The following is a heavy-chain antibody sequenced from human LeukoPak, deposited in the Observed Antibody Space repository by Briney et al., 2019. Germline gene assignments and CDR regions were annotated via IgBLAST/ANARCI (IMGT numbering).Heavy chain of an antibody. Sequence: PGGSLRLSCAASGFTFSSYAMSWVRQGPGKGLEWVSLIYSGGSTNYVDSVKGRFTISRDNSKNTLYLQMNNLRAEDTAVYYCARDGGGAYSLAFDIWGQGTLVTVSS. J-gene: IGHJ3*02. CDR1: GFTFSSYA. V-gene: IGHV3-53*01. D-gene: IGHD1-26*01. CDR2: IYSGGST. CDR3: ARDGGGAYSLAFDI.